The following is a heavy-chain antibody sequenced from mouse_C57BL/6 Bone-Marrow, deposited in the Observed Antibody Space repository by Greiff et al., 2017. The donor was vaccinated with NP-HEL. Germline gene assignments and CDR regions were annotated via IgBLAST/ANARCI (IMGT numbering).Heavy chain of an antibody. D-gene: IGHD4-1*01. CDR1: GFTFSSYA. V-gene: IGHV5-4*03. Sequence: EVKLVESGGGLVKPGGSLKLSCAASGFTFSSYAMSWVRQTPEKRLEWVATISDGGSYTYYPDNVKGRFTLSRDNAKNNLYLQMSHLKSEDTAMYYCARGLGGDAMDYWGQGTSVTVSS. CDR2: ISDGGSYT. CDR3: ARGLGGDAMDY. J-gene: IGHJ4*01.